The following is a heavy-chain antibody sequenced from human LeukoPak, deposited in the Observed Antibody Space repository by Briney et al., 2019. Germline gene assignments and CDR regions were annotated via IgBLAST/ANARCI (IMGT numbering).Heavy chain of an antibody. D-gene: IGHD2-2*01. CDR2: FSTSSGTI. V-gene: IGHV3-48*01. Sequence: PGRSLRLSCAASGFTFSSYSMNWVRQARGRGRGWSSYFSTSSGTISYADSVKGRFTISRDNAKNSLYLQMNSLRAEDTAVYYCARDSMYAFDIWGQGTMVTVSS. CDR1: GFTFSSYS. J-gene: IGHJ3*02. CDR3: ARDSMYAFDI.